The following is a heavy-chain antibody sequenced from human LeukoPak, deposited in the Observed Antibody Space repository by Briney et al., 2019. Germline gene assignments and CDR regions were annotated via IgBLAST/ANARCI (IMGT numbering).Heavy chain of an antibody. V-gene: IGHV3-48*01. D-gene: IGHD3-3*01. J-gene: IGHJ1*01. CDR2: ISSSSSTI. CDR3: ASKVVERGPRPLSQNYDFWSVAEYFQH. Sequence: GGSLRLSCAASGFTFSSYSMNWVRQAPGKGLEWVSYISSSSSTIYYADSVKGRFTNSRDNAKNSLYLQMNSLRAEDTAVYYCASKVVERGPRPLSQNYDFWSVAEYFQHWGQGTLVTVSS. CDR1: GFTFSSYS.